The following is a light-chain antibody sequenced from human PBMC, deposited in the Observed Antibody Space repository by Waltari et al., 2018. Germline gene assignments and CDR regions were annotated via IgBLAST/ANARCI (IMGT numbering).Light chain of an antibody. J-gene: IGKJ1*01. V-gene: IGKV3-20*01. CDR3: QHYVRLPVT. CDR1: QSVGRT. CDR2: GAA. Sequence: CRSSQSVGRTLALYQQRPGQAPRLLIYGAAIRATGIPDRFSGSGSGTDFSLTISRLEPEDCAVYYCQHYVRLPVTFGQGTKVEIK.